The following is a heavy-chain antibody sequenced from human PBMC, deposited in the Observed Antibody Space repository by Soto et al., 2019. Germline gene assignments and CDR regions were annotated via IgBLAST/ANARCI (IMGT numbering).Heavy chain of an antibody. J-gene: IGHJ6*02. CDR3: AKDRVTMVRGVMDGPYYYYGMDV. CDR2: ISGSGGST. D-gene: IGHD3-10*01. Sequence: PGGSLRLSCAASGFTFSSYAMSWVRQAPGKGLEWVSAISGSGGSTYYADSVKGRFTISRDNSKNTLYLQMNSLRAEDTAVYYCAKDRVTMVRGVMDGPYYYYGMDVWGQGTTVTVSS. CDR1: GFTFSSYA. V-gene: IGHV3-23*01.